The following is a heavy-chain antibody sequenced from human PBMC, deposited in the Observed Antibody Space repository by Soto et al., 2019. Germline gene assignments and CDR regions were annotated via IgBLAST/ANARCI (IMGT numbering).Heavy chain of an antibody. Sequence: QVQLVQSGAELKKTGSSVKVSCRASGDTFSSYAVNWVRQAPGRGLEWMGRIITVLGTTDYAQNFKGRLTITAEKSTKTVYMELSSLRSEDTAVYYCARRRYCGYDSYHKHYYGMDVWGQGTTVTVAS. CDR2: IITVLGTT. CDR1: GDTFSSYA. J-gene: IGHJ6*02. V-gene: IGHV1-69*08. D-gene: IGHD2-21*01. CDR3: ARRRYCGYDSYHKHYYGMDV.